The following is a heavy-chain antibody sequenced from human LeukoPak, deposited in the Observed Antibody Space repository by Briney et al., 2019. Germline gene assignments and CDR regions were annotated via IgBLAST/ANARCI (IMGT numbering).Heavy chain of an antibody. CDR2: ISYDGSNK. CDR1: GFTFSSYA. V-gene: IGHV3-30*04. CDR3: AREKGSGWHYYYYYYMDV. D-gene: IGHD6-19*01. J-gene: IGHJ6*03. Sequence: AGGSLRLSCAASGFTFSSYAMHWVRQAPGKGLEWVAVISYDGSNKYYADSVKGRFTISRDNSKNTLYLQMNSLRAEDTAVYYCAREKGSGWHYYYYYYMDVWGKGTTVTISS.